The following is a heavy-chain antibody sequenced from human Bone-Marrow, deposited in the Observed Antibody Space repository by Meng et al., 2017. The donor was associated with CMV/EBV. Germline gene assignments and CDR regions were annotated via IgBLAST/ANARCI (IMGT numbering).Heavy chain of an antibody. J-gene: IGHJ4*02. CDR2: IYHSGSN. CDR3: ARVVVRGVCDY. CDR1: GYSISSCYY. Sequence: GSLRLTCTVSGYSISSCYYWGWIRPPPGKGLEWIGSIYHSGSNYYNPSLKSRVTISVDTSKNQFSLKLSSVTAADTAVYYCARVVVRGVCDYWGQGTLVTVSS. V-gene: IGHV4-38-2*02. D-gene: IGHD3-10*01.